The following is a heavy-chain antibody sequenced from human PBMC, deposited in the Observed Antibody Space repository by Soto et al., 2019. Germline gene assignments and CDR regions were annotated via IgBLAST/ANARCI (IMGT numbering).Heavy chain of an antibody. CDR1: GGSIGSGGYY. D-gene: IGHD2-2*01. V-gene: IGHV4-31*03. Sequence: PSENLSLTCTVPGGSIGSGGYYCSWIRQHPGKGLEWIAYIYYSGSTYYNPSLKSRVTISVDTSKNQFSLKLSSVTAADTAVYYSARRYRSCFDYRGQGTLVTVSS. J-gene: IGHJ4*02. CDR2: IYYSGST. CDR3: ARRYRSCFDY.